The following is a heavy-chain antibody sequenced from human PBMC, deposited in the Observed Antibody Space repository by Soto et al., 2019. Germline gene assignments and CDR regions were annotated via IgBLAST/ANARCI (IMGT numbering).Heavy chain of an antibody. J-gene: IGHJ6*02. D-gene: IGHD2-2*01. CDR1: GFTFSSYG. Sequence: QVQLVESGGGVVQPGRSLRLSCAASGFTFSSYGMHWVRQAPGKGLEWVAVISYDGSNKYYADSVKGRFTISRDNSKNXLYLQMNSLRAEDTAVYYCAKVTQLLDYYCYGMDVWGQGTTVTVSS. CDR3: AKVTQLLDYYCYGMDV. CDR2: ISYDGSNK. V-gene: IGHV3-30*18.